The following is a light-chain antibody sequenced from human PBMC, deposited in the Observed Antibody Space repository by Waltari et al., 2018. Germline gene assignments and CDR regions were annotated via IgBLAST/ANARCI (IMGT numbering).Light chain of an antibody. CDR1: NSNLGTNS. CDR2: SNN. J-gene: IGLJ1*01. CDR3: AARDDRLSGPGIYV. V-gene: IGLV1-44*01. Sequence: QSVLTQPPSASGTPGLRVTISCSGSNSNLGTNSVDWYQKLPGTAPKLLIYSNNLRPAGVPARFSGSKSGTSASLAISGLQSEDEADYYCAARDDRLSGPGIYVFGPGTKVTV.